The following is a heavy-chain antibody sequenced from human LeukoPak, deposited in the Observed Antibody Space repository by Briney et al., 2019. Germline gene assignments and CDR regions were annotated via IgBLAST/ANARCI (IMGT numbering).Heavy chain of an antibody. CDR1: GGTFSSYA. CDR3: ARGLDYYDSSGYPSAYFDY. Sequence: ALVKVSCKASGGTFSSYAISWVRQAPGQGLEWMGGIIPIFGTANYAQKFQGRVTITADESTSTAYMELSSLRSEDTAVYYCARGLDYYDSSGYPSAYFDYWGQGTLVTVSS. J-gene: IGHJ4*02. D-gene: IGHD3-22*01. CDR2: IIPIFGTA. V-gene: IGHV1-69*13.